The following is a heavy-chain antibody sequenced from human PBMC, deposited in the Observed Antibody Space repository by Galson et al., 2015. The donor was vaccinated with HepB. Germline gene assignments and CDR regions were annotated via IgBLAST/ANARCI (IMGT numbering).Heavy chain of an antibody. CDR3: ARVTRKGYYYDSSGAIERWDAFDI. CDR2: ISSSGSTI. Sequence: SLRLSCAASGFTFSSYEMNWVRQAPGKGLEWVSYISSSGSTIYYADSVKGRFTISRDNAKNTLYLQMNSLRAEDTAVYYCARVTRKGYYYDSSGAIERWDAFDIWGQGTMVTVSS. D-gene: IGHD3-22*01. CDR1: GFTFSSYE. V-gene: IGHV3-48*03. J-gene: IGHJ3*02.